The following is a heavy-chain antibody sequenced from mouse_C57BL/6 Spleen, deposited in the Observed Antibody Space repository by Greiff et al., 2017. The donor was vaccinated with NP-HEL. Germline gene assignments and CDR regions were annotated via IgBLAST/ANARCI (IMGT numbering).Heavy chain of an antibody. CDR1: GYAFSSSW. V-gene: IGHV1-82*01. D-gene: IGHD2-4*01. CDR3: ARSGDYDVGYYAMDY. J-gene: IGHJ4*01. Sequence: QVQLKESGPELVKPGASVKISCKASGYAFSSSWMNWVKQRPGKGLEWIGRIYPGDGDTNYNGKFKGKATLTADKSSSTAYMQLSSLTSEDSAVYFGARSGDYDVGYYAMDYWGQGTSVTVSS. CDR2: IYPGDGDT.